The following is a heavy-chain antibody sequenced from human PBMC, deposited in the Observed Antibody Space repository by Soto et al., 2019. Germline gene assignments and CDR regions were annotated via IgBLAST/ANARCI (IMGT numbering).Heavy chain of an antibody. CDR1: GFTFSSYG. Sequence: GGSLRLSCAASGFTFSSYGMPWVRQAPGKGLEWVAVIWYDGSNKYYADSVKGRFTISRDNSKNTLYLQMNSLRAEDTAVYYCVRGGYVWGSYRSNDAFDIWGQGTMVTVSS. CDR3: VRGGYVWGSYRSNDAFDI. J-gene: IGHJ3*02. CDR2: IWYDGSNK. V-gene: IGHV3-33*01. D-gene: IGHD3-16*02.